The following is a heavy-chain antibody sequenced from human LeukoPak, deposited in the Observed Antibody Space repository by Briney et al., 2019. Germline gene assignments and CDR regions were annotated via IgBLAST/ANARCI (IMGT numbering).Heavy chain of an antibody. CDR1: GFTFSDYY. Sequence: GGSLRLSCAASGFTFSDYYMTWIRQAPGKGLEWVSYISSSSSYTEYADSVKGRFTISRDNAKNSVYLQMNSLRADDTAVYYCAREGGYGSGRGWFDPWGQGTLVTVST. CDR3: AREGGYGSGRGWFDP. V-gene: IGHV3-11*05. J-gene: IGHJ5*02. CDR2: ISSSSSYT. D-gene: IGHD3-10*01.